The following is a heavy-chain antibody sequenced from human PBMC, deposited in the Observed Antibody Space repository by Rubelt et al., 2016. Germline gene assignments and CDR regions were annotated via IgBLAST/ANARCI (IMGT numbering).Heavy chain of an antibody. D-gene: IGHD1-26*01. CDR3: AKDWLYSGGPFDY. Sequence: FRRLELGGGLVQPGGSLRLSFVAPGFPSSSIAMHWFRQVPGRGLGWVAVFSFEGRNNKYADPLKGRSTISRDNSKNTLYLQMNNLRAEDTAVYYCAKDWLYSGGPFDYWGQGTLVTVSS. V-gene: IGHV3-30*18. CDR1: GFPSSSIA. J-gene: IGHJ4*02. CDR2: FSFEGRNN.